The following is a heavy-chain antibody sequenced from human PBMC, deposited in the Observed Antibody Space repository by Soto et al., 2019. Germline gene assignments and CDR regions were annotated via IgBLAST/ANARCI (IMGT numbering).Heavy chain of an antibody. CDR1: GFTFSSYA. J-gene: IGHJ6*02. D-gene: IGHD5-18*01. CDR3: ARELGYSYGYYYYGMDV. CDR2: ISYDGSNK. Sequence: GGSLRLSCAASGFTFSSYAMHWVRQAPGKGLEWVAVISYDGSNKYYADSVRGRFTISRDNSKNTLYLQMNSLRAEDTAVYYCARELGYSYGYYYYGMDVWGQGTTVTVSS. V-gene: IGHV3-30-3*01.